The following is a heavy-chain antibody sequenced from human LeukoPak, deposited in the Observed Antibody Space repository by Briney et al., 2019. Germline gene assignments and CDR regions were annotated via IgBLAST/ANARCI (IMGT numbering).Heavy chain of an antibody. CDR2: ISNDEKNK. Sequence: GGSLRLSCVASGFTFSSFPMHWVRQAPGKGLEWVAAISNDEKNKYYADSVKGRFTISRDNSKNTLFLQMNSLRAEDTALYYCARASLTEYFYYYYMDVWGKGTTVTVSS. V-gene: IGHV3-30*01. D-gene: IGHD3-10*01. J-gene: IGHJ6*03. CDR1: GFTFSSFP. CDR3: ARASLTEYFYYYYMDV.